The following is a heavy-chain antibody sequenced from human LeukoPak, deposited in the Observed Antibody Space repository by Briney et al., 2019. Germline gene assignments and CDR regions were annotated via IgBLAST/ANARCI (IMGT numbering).Heavy chain of an antibody. V-gene: IGHV4-38-2*02. J-gene: IGHJ4*02. CDR1: GDSIGSGYY. CDR3: ARDPSLTHYFDY. CDR2: IHHSGST. Sequence: SETLSLTCNVSGDSIGSGYYWGWIRQPPGRGLEWIGSIHHSGSTYNNPSLKSRVTISVDTSRNLFSLKLYSVTAADTAVHYCARDPSLTHYFDYWGQGTLVTVSS.